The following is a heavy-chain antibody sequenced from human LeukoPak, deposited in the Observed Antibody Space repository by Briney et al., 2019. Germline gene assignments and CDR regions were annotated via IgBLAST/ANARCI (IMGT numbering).Heavy chain of an antibody. Sequence: SETLSLTCTVSGGSISSYYGSWIRQPPGKGLELIGYIYYSWSTNYNPSLKSRVIISVDTSKNQFSLKVSSVTAADTAVYYCARHGRGYYNGMDVWGQGTTVTVSS. V-gene: IGHV4-59*08. J-gene: IGHJ6*02. D-gene: IGHD3-10*01. CDR1: GGSISSYY. CDR2: IYYSWST. CDR3: ARHGRGYYNGMDV.